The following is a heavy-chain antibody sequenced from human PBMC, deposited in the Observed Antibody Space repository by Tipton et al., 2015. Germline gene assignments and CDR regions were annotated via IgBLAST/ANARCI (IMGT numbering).Heavy chain of an antibody. V-gene: IGHV3-23*01. CDR3: ARGKPLGPGWFDP. CDR1: GFTFSSYA. Sequence: SLRLSCAAPGFTFSSYAMSWVRQAPGKGLEWVSAISDSGGSTYYADSVKGRYTISRDISKNTLYLQMNSLRAEDTAVYYCARGKPLGPGWFDPWGQGTLVTVSS. D-gene: IGHD1-14*01. CDR2: ISDSGGST. J-gene: IGHJ5*02.